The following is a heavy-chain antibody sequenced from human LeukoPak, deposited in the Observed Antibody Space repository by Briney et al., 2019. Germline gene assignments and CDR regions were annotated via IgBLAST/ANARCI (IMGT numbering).Heavy chain of an antibody. CDR1: CVSISSYY. V-gene: IGHV4-59*01. Sequence: SETLSLICTVSCVSISSYYWSWIRQPPGKGLPLFPYIYYSGSTNYNPSLKSRVTISVDTSKNQFSLKLSSVTAADTAVYYCARLISVSDWFDPWGQGTLVTVSS. D-gene: IGHD3/OR15-3a*01. CDR3: ARLISVSDWFDP. CDR2: IYYSGST. J-gene: IGHJ5*02.